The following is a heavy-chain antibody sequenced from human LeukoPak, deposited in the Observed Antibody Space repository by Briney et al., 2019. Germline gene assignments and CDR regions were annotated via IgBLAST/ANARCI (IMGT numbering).Heavy chain of an antibody. D-gene: IGHD3-9*01. CDR1: GGSISSGSYY. CDR2: IYYSGST. CDR3: ARGYTLYDILTGYHY. V-gene: IGHV4-39*07. Sequence: SETLSLTCTVSGGSISSGSYYWSWIRQPAGKGLEWIGSIYYSGSTYYNPSLKSRVTISVDTSKNQFSLKLSSVTAADTAVYYCARGYTLYDILTGYHYWGQGTLVTVSS. J-gene: IGHJ4*02.